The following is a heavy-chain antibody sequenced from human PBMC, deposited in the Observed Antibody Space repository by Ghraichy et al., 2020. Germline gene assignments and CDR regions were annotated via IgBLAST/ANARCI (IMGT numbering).Heavy chain of an antibody. J-gene: IGHJ4*02. Sequence: GESLNISCAGSGFTFSNAWMNWVRQTPGKGLEWVGRIKSKYDGGTTDYAAPVKGRFTISRDDSKNTVYLQMNSLKTEDTGVYYCTTGRYALDYWGQGTLVTVSS. D-gene: IGHD2-8*01. CDR1: GFTFSNAW. CDR2: IKSKYDGGTT. CDR3: TTGRYALDY. V-gene: IGHV3-15*01.